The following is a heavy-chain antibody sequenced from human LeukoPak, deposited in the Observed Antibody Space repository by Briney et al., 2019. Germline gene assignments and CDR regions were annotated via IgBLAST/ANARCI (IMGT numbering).Heavy chain of an antibody. V-gene: IGHV1-69*05. CDR3: ARGVYGGYVINYYFDY. CDR1: GGTFSSYA. CDR2: IIPIFGTA. J-gene: IGHJ4*02. D-gene: IGHD5-12*01. Sequence: GSSVKVSCKASGGTFSSYAISWVRQAPGQGLEWMGGIIPIFGTANYAQKFQGRVTITTDESTSTAYMELSSLRSEDTAVYYCARGVYGGYVINYYFDYWGQGTLVTVSS.